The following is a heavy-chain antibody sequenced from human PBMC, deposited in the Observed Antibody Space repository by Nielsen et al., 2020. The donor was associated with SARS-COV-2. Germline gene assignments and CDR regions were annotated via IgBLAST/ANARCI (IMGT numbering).Heavy chain of an antibody. V-gene: IGHV4-31*03. J-gene: IGHJ3*02. CDR1: GGSISSGGYY. Sequence: SETLSLTCTVSGGSISSGGYYWSWIRQHPGKGLEWIGYIYYSGSTYYNPSLKSRVTISVDTSKNQFSLKLSSVTAADTAVYYCARIKWYEDAFDIWGQGTMVTVSS. D-gene: IGHD5-12*01. CDR3: ARIKWYEDAFDI. CDR2: IYYSGST.